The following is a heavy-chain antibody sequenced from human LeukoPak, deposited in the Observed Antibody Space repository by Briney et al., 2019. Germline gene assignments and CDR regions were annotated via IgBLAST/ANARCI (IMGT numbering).Heavy chain of an antibody. CDR2: MSSGGTYI. CDR1: GFTFSSYS. V-gene: IGHV3-21*01. CDR3: ARDRPTGASRLFVVQ. Sequence: GGSLRLSCAASGFTFSSYSMTWVRQAPGKGLEWVPSMSSGGTYIYYADSVRGRFTISRDNAKNSLYLIMNSLRAEDTAVYYCARDRPTGASRLFVVQWGQGTLVTVSS. D-gene: IGHD3-3*01. J-gene: IGHJ4*02.